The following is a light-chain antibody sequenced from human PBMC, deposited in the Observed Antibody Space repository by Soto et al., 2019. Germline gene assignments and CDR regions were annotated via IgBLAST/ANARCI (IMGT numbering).Light chain of an antibody. Sequence: EIVLTQSPGTLSLSPGERATLSCRASQSVTSDYLAWYQQKPGQAPRLLIYAASSRATGIPDRFSGSGSGTHFTLTITILEPEDFAVYYFHQFGSSPLTFGGATKVDIK. J-gene: IGKJ4*01. CDR2: AAS. CDR3: HQFGSSPLT. V-gene: IGKV3-20*01. CDR1: QSVTSDY.